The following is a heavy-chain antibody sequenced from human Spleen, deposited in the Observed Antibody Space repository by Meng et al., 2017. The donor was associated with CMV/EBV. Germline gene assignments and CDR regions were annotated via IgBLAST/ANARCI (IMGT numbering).Heavy chain of an antibody. CDR1: GYTFTTSG. CDR3: ARAGHYYDSSGYHY. J-gene: IGHJ4*02. CDR2: ISTYNANT. D-gene: IGHD3-22*01. Sequence: ASVKVSCKASGYTFTTSGISWVRQAPGQGLQWMGWISTYNANTIFARKLQGRLTMTTDTSTSTAYMELRSLRSDDTAVYYCARAGHYYDSSGYHYWDQGTLVTVSS. V-gene: IGHV1-18*01.